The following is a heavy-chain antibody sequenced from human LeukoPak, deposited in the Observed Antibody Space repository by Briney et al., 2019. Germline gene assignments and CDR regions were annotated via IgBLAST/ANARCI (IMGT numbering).Heavy chain of an antibody. J-gene: IGHJ4*02. V-gene: IGHV3-23*01. CDR2: ITGSGGTT. CDR1: GFTFNNYA. D-gene: IGHD3-9*01. Sequence: PGGSLRLPCAASGFTFNNYAMSWVRQAPGKGLEWVSAITGSGGTTFYADSVKGRFTISRENSKNTLYLQMNSLRAEDTAVYYCAKWGDYDILTGYYDSDYWGQGTPVTVSS. CDR3: AKWGDYDILTGYYDSDY.